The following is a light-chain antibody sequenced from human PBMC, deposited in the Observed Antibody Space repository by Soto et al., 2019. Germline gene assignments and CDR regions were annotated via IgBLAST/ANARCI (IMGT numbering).Light chain of an antibody. J-gene: IGKJ1*01. CDR3: QQYNQWPPWT. CDR1: QSVSSY. V-gene: IGKV3-11*01. Sequence: ELVLTQSPGTLSLSPGERATLSCRASQSVSSYLAWYQQKPGQAPRLLIYDASNRATGIPARFSGSGSGTDLTLTISSLETEDFAVYYCQQYNQWPPWTFGQGTKVDIK. CDR2: DAS.